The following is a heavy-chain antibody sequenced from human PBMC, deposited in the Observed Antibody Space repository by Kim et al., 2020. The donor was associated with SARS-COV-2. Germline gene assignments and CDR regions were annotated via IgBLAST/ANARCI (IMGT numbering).Heavy chain of an antibody. J-gene: IGHJ5*02. CDR1: GYIFTKYA. V-gene: IGHV1-3*04. CDR3: ARDLYGSGSYDFAP. D-gene: IGHD3-10*01. Sequence: ASVKVSCKASGYIFTKYAIHWVRQAPGQGLEWMGWINIGFGTTTYSQRFPGKVTFTRDTSADTAYMDLSSLRFEDTAVYYCARDLYGSGSYDFAPWGQGTLVTVSS. CDR2: INIGFGTT.